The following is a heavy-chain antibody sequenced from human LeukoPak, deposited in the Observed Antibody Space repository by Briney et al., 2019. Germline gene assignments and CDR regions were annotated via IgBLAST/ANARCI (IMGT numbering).Heavy chain of an antibody. D-gene: IGHD6-6*01. CDR3: ARLYSSSSPFDY. CDR1: GGTFSSYA. V-gene: IGHV1-69*13. Sequence: GASVKVSCKASGGTFSSYAISWVRPAPGQGLEWMGGIIPIFGTANYAQKFQGRVTITADESTSTAYMELSSLRSEDTAVYYCARLYSSSSPFDYWGQGTLVTVSS. J-gene: IGHJ4*02. CDR2: IIPIFGTA.